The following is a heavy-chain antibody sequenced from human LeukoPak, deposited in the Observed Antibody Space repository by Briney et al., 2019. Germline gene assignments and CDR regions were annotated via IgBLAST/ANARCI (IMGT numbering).Heavy chain of an antibody. J-gene: IGHJ4*02. CDR2: IRYDGNNK. V-gene: IGHV3-30*02. Sequence: PGGSLRLSCAASGFTFSSYGMHWVRQAPGKGLEWVAFIRYDGNNKYYADSVKGRFTISRDNSKNTLYLQMNSLRAEDTAVYYCAKPQIAVAGLFYYFDYWGQGTLVTVSS. D-gene: IGHD6-19*01. CDR1: GFTFSSYG. CDR3: AKPQIAVAGLFYYFDY.